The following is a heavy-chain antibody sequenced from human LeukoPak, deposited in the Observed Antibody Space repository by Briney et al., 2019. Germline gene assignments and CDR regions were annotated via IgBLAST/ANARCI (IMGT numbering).Heavy chain of an antibody. CDR3: ARDFTTSSRDYFDY. J-gene: IGHJ4*02. CDR1: GFTFSDYS. D-gene: IGHD6-6*01. V-gene: IGHV3-49*03. CDR2: IRNNAYGGTT. Sequence: GGSLRLSCTASGFTFSDYSVSWFRQAPGKGLEWVGFIRNNAYGGTTEFAASVKGRFTISRDDSKSIAYLQMNSLKTEDTAVYYCARDFTTSSRDYFDYWGQGTLVTVSS.